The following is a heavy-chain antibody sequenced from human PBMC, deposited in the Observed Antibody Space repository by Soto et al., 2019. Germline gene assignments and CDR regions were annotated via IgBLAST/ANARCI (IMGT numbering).Heavy chain of an antibody. D-gene: IGHD2-2*01. V-gene: IGHV1-18*04. CDR3: ARAPYCSSTTCYGNWFDP. J-gene: IGHJ5*02. CDR1: GYTFFNYG. Sequence: QVQLVQSGTEMKQPGASVKVSCKASGYTFFNYGIVWVRQAPGQGLEWMGWTSVYNGNTNYAQKFQDRVTVTTDTSTYIAYMELRSLRSDDTAVYYCARAPYCSSTTCYGNWFDPWGQGTLVTVSS. CDR2: TSVYNGNT.